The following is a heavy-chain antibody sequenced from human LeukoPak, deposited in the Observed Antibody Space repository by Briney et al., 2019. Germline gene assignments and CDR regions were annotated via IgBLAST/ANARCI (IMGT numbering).Heavy chain of an antibody. D-gene: IGHD1-1*01. CDR1: GFTFSSYS. CDR3: ARAERGMPDY. V-gene: IGHV3-21*01. J-gene: IGHJ4*02. CDR2: ISSSSSYI. Sequence: GRSLRLSCAASGFTFSSYSMNWVRQAPGKGLEWVSSISSSSSYIYYADSVKGRFTISRDNAKNSLYLQMNSLRAEDTAVYYCARAERGMPDYWGQGTLVTVSS.